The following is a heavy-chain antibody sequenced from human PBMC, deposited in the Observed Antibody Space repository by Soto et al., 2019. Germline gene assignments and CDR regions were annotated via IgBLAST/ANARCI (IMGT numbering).Heavy chain of an antibody. CDR1: GGSVSSGSYY. CDR2: IYYSGST. CDR3: ARAPLTTFWFDP. D-gene: IGHD3-9*01. J-gene: IGHJ5*02. V-gene: IGHV4-61*01. Sequence: SETLSLTCTVSGGSVSSGSYYWSWIRQPPGKGLEWIGYIYYSGSTYYNPSLKSRVTISVDTSKNQFSLKLSSVTAADTAVYYCARAPLTTFWFDPWGQGTLVTVSS.